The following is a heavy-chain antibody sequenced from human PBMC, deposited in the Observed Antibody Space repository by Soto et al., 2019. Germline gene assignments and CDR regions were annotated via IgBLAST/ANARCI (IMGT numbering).Heavy chain of an antibody. CDR1: GDSITSGVHY. V-gene: IGHV4-61*08. Sequence: SETLSLTCTVSGDSITSGVHYWSWIRQHPGKGPEWIGYIYYTGSTNYSPALKRRVTISVDTSKNQFSLRLSSVTAADTAVYYCARHGSRIVDYWGQGTLVTVSS. D-gene: IGHD3-10*01. CDR3: ARHGSRIVDY. J-gene: IGHJ4*02. CDR2: IYYTGST.